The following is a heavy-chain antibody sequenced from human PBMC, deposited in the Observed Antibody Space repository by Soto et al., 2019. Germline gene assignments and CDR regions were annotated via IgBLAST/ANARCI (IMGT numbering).Heavy chain of an antibody. J-gene: IGHJ5*02. V-gene: IGHV3-21*01. CDR3: AYFEGSRFDP. D-gene: IGHD3-9*01. CDR2: ISSSSSYI. CDR1: GFTFSSYS. Sequence: GGSLRLSCAASGFTFSSYSMNWVRQAPGKGLEWVSSISSSSSYIYYADSVKGRFTISRDNAKISLYLQMNSLRAEDTAVYYCAYFEGSRFDPWGQGTLVTVSS.